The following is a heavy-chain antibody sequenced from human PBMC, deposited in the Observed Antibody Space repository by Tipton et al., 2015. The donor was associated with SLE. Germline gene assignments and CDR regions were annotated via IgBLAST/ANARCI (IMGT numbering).Heavy chain of an antibody. V-gene: IGHV3-33*06. J-gene: IGHJ3*02. Sequence: SLRLSCAASGFTFSDYAIHWVRQAPGKGLEWVGVIWYDGSNKFYADSVKGRFTISRDNSKNTLYLQMNSPRAEDTAVYYCAKEMKPNSFDIWGQGTMVTVSS. CDR2: IWYDGSNK. CDR1: GFTFSDYA. CDR3: AKEMKPNSFDI.